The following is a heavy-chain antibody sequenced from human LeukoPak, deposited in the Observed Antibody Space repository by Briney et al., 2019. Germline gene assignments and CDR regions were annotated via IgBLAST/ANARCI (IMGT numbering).Heavy chain of an antibody. D-gene: IGHD3-16*02. CDR3: AREDRIMITFGGAIVDDAFDI. CDR1: GFRFNNYY. V-gene: IGHV3-7*03. J-gene: IGHJ3*02. CDR2: INQDGRDK. Sequence: AGGSLRLSCAASGFRFNNYYMSWVRQAPGKGLEWVANINQDGRDKYYVDSVKGRFTISRDNAKNSLYLQMNSLRAEDTAVYYCAREDRIMITFGGAIVDDAFDIWGQGTMVTVSS.